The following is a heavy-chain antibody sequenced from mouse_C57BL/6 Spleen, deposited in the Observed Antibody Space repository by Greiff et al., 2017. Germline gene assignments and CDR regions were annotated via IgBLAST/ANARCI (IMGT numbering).Heavy chain of an antibody. CDR2: IYPGDGDT. CDR3: ASEAYFGY. V-gene: IGHV1-82*01. J-gene: IGHJ2*01. CDR1: GYAFSSSW. Sequence: QVQLQQSGPELVKPGASVKISCKASGYAFSSSWMNWVQQRPGKGLEWIGRIYPGDGDTNYNGKFKGKATLTADKSSSTAYMQLSSLTSEDSAVYFCASEAYFGYWGQGTTLTVSS.